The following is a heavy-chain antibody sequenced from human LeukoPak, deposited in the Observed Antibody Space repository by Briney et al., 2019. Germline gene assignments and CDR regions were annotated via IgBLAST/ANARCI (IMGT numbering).Heavy chain of an antibody. V-gene: IGHV1-46*01. CDR2: INTSGGST. D-gene: IGHD3-10*01. CDR3: ARAVGFGEFLDY. Sequence: ASVKVSCQASGYTFTSYYMHWVRQAPGQGLEWMGIINTSGGSTSYEQKFQGRVTMTRDTSTSTVYMELSSLRSEDTAVYYCARAVGFGEFLDYWGQGTLVTVSS. CDR1: GYTFTSYY. J-gene: IGHJ4*02.